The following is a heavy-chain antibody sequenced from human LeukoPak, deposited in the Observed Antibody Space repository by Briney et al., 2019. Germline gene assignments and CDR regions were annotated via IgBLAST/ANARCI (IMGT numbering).Heavy chain of an antibody. Sequence: GGSLRLSCAATGFTFDDYGMSWVRQAPGKGLEWVSGINWNGGSTGYADSVKGRFTISRDNAKNSLYLQMNSLRAEDTALYYCARGSLAVAAPGAFDIWGQGTMVTVSS. CDR1: GFTFDDYG. D-gene: IGHD6-19*01. CDR2: INWNGGST. J-gene: IGHJ3*02. CDR3: ARGSLAVAAPGAFDI. V-gene: IGHV3-20*04.